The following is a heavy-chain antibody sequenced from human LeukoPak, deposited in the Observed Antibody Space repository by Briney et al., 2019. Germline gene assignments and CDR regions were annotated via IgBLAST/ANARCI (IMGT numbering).Heavy chain of an antibody. D-gene: IGHD6-13*01. J-gene: IGHJ5*02. CDR2: IYHSGST. CDR3: ARWAFHSSSWYYWFDP. V-gene: IGHV4-30-2*01. Sequence: SETLSLTCTVSGGSISSGGYYWSWIRQPPGKGLEWIGYIYHSGSTYYNPSLKSRVTISVDRSKNQFSLQLNSVTPEDTAVYYCARWAFHSSSWYYWFDPWGQGTLVTVSS. CDR1: GGSISSGGYY.